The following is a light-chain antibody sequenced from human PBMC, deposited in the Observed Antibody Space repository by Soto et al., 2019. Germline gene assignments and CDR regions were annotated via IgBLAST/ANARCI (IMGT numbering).Light chain of an antibody. CDR1: SSDVGGYNY. CDR3: NSFTSSTTWV. Sequence: QSVLTQPASVSGSPGQSITCSCTGTSSDVGGYNYVSWFQQHPGKAPKLLIYEVNNRPSGVSNRFSGSKSGNTASLTISGLQTEDEADYYCNSFTSSTTWVFGGATKLTVL. V-gene: IGLV2-14*01. CDR2: EVN. J-gene: IGLJ3*02.